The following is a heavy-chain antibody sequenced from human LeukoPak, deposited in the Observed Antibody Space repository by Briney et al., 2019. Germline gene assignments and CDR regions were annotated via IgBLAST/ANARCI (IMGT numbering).Heavy chain of an antibody. J-gene: IGHJ4*02. CDR1: GYTFTSYY. CDR3: ARSEADCSSTSCYAQYYFDY. D-gene: IGHD2-2*01. V-gene: IGHV1-46*01. Sequence: GASVKVSCKASGYTFTSYYMHWVRQAPGQGLEWMGIINPSGGSTSYAQKFQGRVTMTRDTSTSTVYMELSSLRSEDTAVYYCARSEADCSSTSCYAQYYFDYWGQGTLVTVSS. CDR2: INPSGGST.